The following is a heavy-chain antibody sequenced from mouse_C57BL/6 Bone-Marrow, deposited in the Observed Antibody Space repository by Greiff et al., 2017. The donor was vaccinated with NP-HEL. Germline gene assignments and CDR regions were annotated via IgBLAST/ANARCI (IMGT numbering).Heavy chain of an antibody. Sequence: EVKLVESGGGLVQPGGSLSLSCAASGFTFTDYYMSWVRQPPGRALGWWGFIGNKANGYTTEYSASVKGRFTISRDNSQSILYLQMNALRAEDSATYYCARRYYGSSSYAMDYWGQGTSVTVSS. D-gene: IGHD1-1*01. CDR3: ARRYYGSSSYAMDY. V-gene: IGHV7-3*01. CDR2: IGNKANGYTT. CDR1: GFTFTDYY. J-gene: IGHJ4*01.